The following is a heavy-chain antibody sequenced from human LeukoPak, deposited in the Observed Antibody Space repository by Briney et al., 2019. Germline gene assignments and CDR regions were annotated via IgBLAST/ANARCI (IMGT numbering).Heavy chain of an antibody. V-gene: IGHV1-8*02. Sequence: ASVKVSFKASGYTFTSYGISWVRQAPGQGLEWMGWMNPNSGNTAYAQKFQGRVTMTRDKSTSTVYMELSSLRSEDTAVYYCARSRDYSNAGSFGYWGQGTLVTVSS. CDR2: MNPNSGNT. CDR1: GYTFTSYG. D-gene: IGHD4-11*01. CDR3: ARSRDYSNAGSFGY. J-gene: IGHJ4*02.